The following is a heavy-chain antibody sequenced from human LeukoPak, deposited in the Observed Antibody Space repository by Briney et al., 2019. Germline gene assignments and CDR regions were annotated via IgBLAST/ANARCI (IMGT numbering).Heavy chain of an antibody. CDR3: AKDPTFCGGDCEDWFDP. J-gene: IGHJ5*02. V-gene: IGHV3-23*01. D-gene: IGHD2-21*02. Sequence: GGSLGFSCEASGFTFSSYARSWVRQAPGKGLEWVSAISGSGGSTYYADSVKGRFTISRDNSKNTLYLQMNSLRAEDTAVYYCAKDPTFCGGDCEDWFDPWGQGTLVTVSS. CDR2: ISGSGGST. CDR1: GFTFSSYA.